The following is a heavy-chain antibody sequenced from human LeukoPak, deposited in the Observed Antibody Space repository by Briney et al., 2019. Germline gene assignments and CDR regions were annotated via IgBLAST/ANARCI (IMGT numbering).Heavy chain of an antibody. CDR3: AKGLLGYYYGSGSFQGFDF. D-gene: IGHD3-10*01. CDR2: IYSGGST. J-gene: IGHJ4*02. CDR1: GFTVSGFF. Sequence: PGGSLRLSCAVSGFTVSGFFMSWVRQAPGKGLEWVSVIYSGGSTYYADSVKGRFTVSRDNAKNSLYLQMNSLRAEDTAVYYCAKGLLGYYYGSGSFQGFDFWGQGNLGNVSP. V-gene: IGHV3-53*01.